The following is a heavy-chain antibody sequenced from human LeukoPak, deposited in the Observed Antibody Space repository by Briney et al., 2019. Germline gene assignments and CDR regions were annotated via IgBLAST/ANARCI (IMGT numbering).Heavy chain of an antibody. D-gene: IGHD2-2*01. Sequence: GGSLRLSCAASGFTVSSNYMSWVRQAPGKGLEWASVIYSGGTTYYADSVKGRFTISRDNSKNTLYLQMNSLRAEDTAVYYCARDHNEVPAAITAYWGQGTLVTVSS. CDR3: ARDHNEVPAAITAY. V-gene: IGHV3-53*01. J-gene: IGHJ4*02. CDR2: IYSGGTT. CDR1: GFTVSSNY.